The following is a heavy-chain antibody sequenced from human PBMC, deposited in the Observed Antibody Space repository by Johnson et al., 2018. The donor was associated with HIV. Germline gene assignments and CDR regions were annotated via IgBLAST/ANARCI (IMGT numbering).Heavy chain of an antibody. CDR2: ISYDGSNK. Sequence: QVQLVESGGGLVQPGGSLRLSCAASGFTFSSYWMHWVRQAPGKGLEWVTIISYDGSNKYYADSVKGRFTISRDNSKNSLYLQMNSLRAEDTAVYYCAREGGIAAAGTDAFDIWGQGTMVTVSS. J-gene: IGHJ3*02. CDR3: AREGGIAAAGTDAFDI. V-gene: IGHV3-30-3*01. D-gene: IGHD6-13*01. CDR1: GFTFSSYW.